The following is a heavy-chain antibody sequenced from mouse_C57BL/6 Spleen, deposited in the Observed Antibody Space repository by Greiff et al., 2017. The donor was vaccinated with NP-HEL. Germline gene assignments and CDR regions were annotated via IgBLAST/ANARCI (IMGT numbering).Heavy chain of an antibody. CDR2: IYPGSGST. V-gene: IGHV1-55*01. D-gene: IGHD2-10*01. Sequence: QVQLQQPGAELVKPGASVKMSCKASGYTFTSYWITWVKQRPGQGLEWIGDIYPGSGSTNYNEKFKSKATLTVDTSSSTAYMQLSSLTSEDSAVYYCARTTYYGNYPAWFAYWGQGTLVTVSA. CDR3: ARTTYYGNYPAWFAY. J-gene: IGHJ3*01. CDR1: GYTFTSYW.